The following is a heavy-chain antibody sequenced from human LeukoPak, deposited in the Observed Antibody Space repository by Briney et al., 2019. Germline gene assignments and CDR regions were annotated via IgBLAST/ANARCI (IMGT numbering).Heavy chain of an antibody. CDR3: ATSFRAVNRFDP. Sequence: GAPVKPCCKASGYTFTRYYMNWVRQAPGQGLEWMGIINPSGGSTNYAQKSQSRLTMTRDTSTSTIYMEVSSLRSEDTAVYYCATSFRAVNRFDPWGQGPLVIV. CDR1: GYTFTRYY. J-gene: IGHJ5*02. D-gene: IGHD3-10*01. CDR2: INPSGGST. V-gene: IGHV1-46*01.